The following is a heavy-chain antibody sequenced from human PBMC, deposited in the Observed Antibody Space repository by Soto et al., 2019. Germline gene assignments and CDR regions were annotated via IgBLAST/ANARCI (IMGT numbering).Heavy chain of an antibody. CDR2: INHSGST. CDR3: ARVMGYYGSGSSASRYYYGMDV. J-gene: IGHJ6*02. D-gene: IGHD3-10*01. CDR1: GGSFSGYY. Sequence: SETLSLTCAVYGGSFSGYYWSWIRQPPGKGLEWIGEINHSGSTNYNPSLKSRVTISVDTSKNQFSLKLSSVTAADTAVYYCARVMGYYGSGSSASRYYYGMDVWGQGTTVTVSS. V-gene: IGHV4-34*01.